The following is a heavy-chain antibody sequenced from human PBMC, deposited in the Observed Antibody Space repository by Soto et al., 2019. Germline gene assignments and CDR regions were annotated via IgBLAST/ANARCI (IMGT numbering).Heavy chain of an antibody. V-gene: IGHV4-34*01. CDR3: ARMGIVVVPAKDYYMDV. CDR2: INHSGST. CDR1: GGSFSGYY. J-gene: IGHJ6*03. Sequence: SETLSLTCAVYGGSFSGYYWSWIRQPPGKGLEWIGEINHSGSTNYNQSLKSRVTISVDTSKNQFSLKLSSVTAADTAVYYCARMGIVVVPAKDYYMDVWGKGTTVTVSS. D-gene: IGHD2-2*01.